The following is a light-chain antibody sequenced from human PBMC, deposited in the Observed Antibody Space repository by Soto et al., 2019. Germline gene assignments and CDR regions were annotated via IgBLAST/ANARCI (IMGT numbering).Light chain of an antibody. Sequence: DIQMTQSPYSLSASVGDRVKITCRASQSISSSLNWYQHKPGKAPTLMIYCASNLQSGVTSRLSGSGYGTDFTLTSSSLQPEDFDTYYCQQTYSAPHLFFGRGTKVDI. J-gene: IGKJ3*01. CDR2: CAS. CDR3: QQTYSAPHLF. V-gene: IGKV1-39*01. CDR1: QSISSS.